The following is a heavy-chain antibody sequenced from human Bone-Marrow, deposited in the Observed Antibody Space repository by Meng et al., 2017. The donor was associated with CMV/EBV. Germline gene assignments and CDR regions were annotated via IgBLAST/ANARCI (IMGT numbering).Heavy chain of an antibody. Sequence: SGPTLVKPTQTLTLTCTFSGFSLSTSGMCVSWVRQPPGKALEWLALIDWDDDKYYSTSLKTRLTISKDTSKNQVVLTITNMDPVDTAKYYCARIAGSGWIFDYWGQGTLVTVSS. CDR1: GFSLSTSGMC. D-gene: IGHD6-19*01. CDR3: ARIAGSGWIFDY. CDR2: IDWDDDK. J-gene: IGHJ4*02. V-gene: IGHV2-70*20.